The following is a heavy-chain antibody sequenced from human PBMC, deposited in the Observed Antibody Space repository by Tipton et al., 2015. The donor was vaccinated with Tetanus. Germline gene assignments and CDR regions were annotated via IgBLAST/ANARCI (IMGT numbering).Heavy chain of an antibody. CDR1: GFTFSTHG. J-gene: IGHJ4*02. D-gene: IGHD3-3*01. Sequence: SGFTFSTHGMHWVRQAPGKGLEWVALVWYDGTRKYYTESVEGRFTISRDNSKNTLYLQMDSLRVEGAATYLCARERLVEWLGPLDCRGQGTLVTVSS. V-gene: IGHV3-33*01. CDR3: ARERLVEWLGPLDC. CDR2: VWYDGTRK.